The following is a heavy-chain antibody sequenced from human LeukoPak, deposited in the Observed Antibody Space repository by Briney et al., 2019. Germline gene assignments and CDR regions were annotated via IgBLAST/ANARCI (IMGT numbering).Heavy chain of an antibody. Sequence: AGGSLRLSCVVPGFTFSSYHMNWVRQAPGKGLEWVSYISSSGSTIYYADSVKGRFTISRDNAKNSLYLQMNSLRAEDTAVYYCARDYGGSSPFDYWGQGTLVTVSS. CDR3: ARDYGGSSPFDY. D-gene: IGHD4-23*01. J-gene: IGHJ4*02. CDR1: GFTFSSYH. V-gene: IGHV3-48*03. CDR2: ISSSGSTI.